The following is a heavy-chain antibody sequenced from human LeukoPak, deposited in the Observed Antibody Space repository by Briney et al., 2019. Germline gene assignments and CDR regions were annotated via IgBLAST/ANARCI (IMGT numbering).Heavy chain of an antibody. CDR1: GFAFSDYY. CDR2: ISSSGSAM. V-gene: IGHV3-11*01. D-gene: IGHD6-19*01. J-gene: IGHJ4*02. CDR3: ARETSLAGFASGLGFNY. Sequence: GGSLRLSCAASGFAFSDYYMTWVRQAPGKGLEWVSYISSSGSAMFYADSVKGRFTISRDNAKNSLYLQMNSLRAEDTAVYYCARETSLAGFASGLGFNYWGQGILVTVSS.